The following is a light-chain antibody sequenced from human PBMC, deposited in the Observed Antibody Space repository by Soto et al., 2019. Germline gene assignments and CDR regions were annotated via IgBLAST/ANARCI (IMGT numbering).Light chain of an antibody. V-gene: IGKV3D-20*02. CDR3: QQRNIWPPVT. CDR2: GAS. J-gene: IGKJ5*01. Sequence: EIVLTQSPGTLSLPPGERATLSCRASQSVSSSYLAWYQQKPGQAPRLLIYGASSRATGIPDRFSGSGSGIDFTLTISSLEPEDSAVYYCQQRNIWPPVTFGQGTRLEIK. CDR1: QSVSSSY.